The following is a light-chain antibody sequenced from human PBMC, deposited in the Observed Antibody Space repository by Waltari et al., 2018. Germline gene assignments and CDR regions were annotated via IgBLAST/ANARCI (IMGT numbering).Light chain of an antibody. V-gene: IGKV3-20*01. CDR1: RTVYSDY. CDR3: QHYGGFPWS. Sequence: DTLLTQSPGTLSLSPGERATLSCRASRTVYSDYLAWYQQKSGQAPSLLIYGVSNRATGVADSFSGSGSGTDFYRTITRREPGDAAVYFCQHYGGFPWSFGQGTKVEIK. J-gene: IGKJ1*01. CDR2: GVS.